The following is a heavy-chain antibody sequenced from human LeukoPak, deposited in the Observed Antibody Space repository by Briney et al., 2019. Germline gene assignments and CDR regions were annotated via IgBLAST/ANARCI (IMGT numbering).Heavy chain of an antibody. V-gene: IGHV3-64D*06. Sequence: GGSLRLSRAASGFTFSSYAMSWVRQAPGKGLEYVSAISANGGSTYYADSVKGRFTISRDTSKNTLYLQMSSLRAEDTAMYHCVKDLYKGDSASWYFFHYWGQGTLVTVSS. CDR2: ISANGGST. CDR1: GFTFSSYA. CDR3: VKDLYKGDSASWYFFHY. D-gene: IGHD6-13*01. J-gene: IGHJ4*02.